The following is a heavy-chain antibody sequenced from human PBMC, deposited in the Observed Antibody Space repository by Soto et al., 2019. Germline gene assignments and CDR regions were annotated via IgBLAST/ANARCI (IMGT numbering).Heavy chain of an antibody. CDR3: ARVPTYYKDRIGYHPFQP. D-gene: IGHD3-22*01. Sequence: QVQLQESGPGLVEPSQTLSLICTVSGASIISDGYYWTWIRQHPGKGLEWLGYIHYSGGATYSPSYNPSLKSRITNAGSTCKRLLSPKLTSVSAADTAVYYCARVPTYYKDRIGYHPFQPCGQGTLVAVSS. CDR1: GASIISDGYY. V-gene: IGHV4-31*03. J-gene: IGHJ5*02. CDR2: IHYSGGATYSP.